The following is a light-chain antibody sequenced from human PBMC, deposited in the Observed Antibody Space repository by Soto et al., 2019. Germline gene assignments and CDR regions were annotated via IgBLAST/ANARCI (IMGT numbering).Light chain of an antibody. CDR2: DAS. CDR1: QGIGTF. Sequence: DIQMTQSPSSLSASIGDRVTITCQASQGIGTFLNWFQQRPGRAPKLMIYDASTLETGVPSRFIGSGSGSDFTFTISGLQPEDIATYYCQQYDVLPPTFGQGTRLEI. J-gene: IGKJ5*01. CDR3: QQYDVLPPT. V-gene: IGKV1-33*01.